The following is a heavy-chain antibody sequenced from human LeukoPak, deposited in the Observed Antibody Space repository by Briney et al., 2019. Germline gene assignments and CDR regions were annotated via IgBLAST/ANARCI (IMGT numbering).Heavy chain of an antibody. J-gene: IGHJ4*02. V-gene: IGHV3-30-3*01. CDR3: AREGQWLADYYFDY. Sequence: GGSLRLSCAPSGFTLSSYAMHCVRQAPGKGLEWVAVISYDGSNEYCADSVKGRFTISRDNSKNTLYLQMNSLRAEDTAVYYCAREGQWLADYYFDYWGQGTLVTVSS. CDR1: GFTLSSYA. CDR2: ISYDGSNE. D-gene: IGHD6-19*01.